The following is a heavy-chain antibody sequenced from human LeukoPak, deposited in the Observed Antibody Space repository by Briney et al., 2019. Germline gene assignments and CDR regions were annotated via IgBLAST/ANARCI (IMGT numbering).Heavy chain of an antibody. CDR3: VRDRGTYRPIDY. CDR2: ISYTGTYI. V-gene: IGHV3-21*04. D-gene: IGHD1-26*01. J-gene: IGHJ4*02. Sequence: PGGSLRLSCAASAVSLSAYNMNWVRQAPGKGLEWVSSISYTGTYIYYADSVKGRFTISRDNAQNSLYPQMNSLRAEDTAIYYCVRDRGTYRPIDYWGQGTLVTVSS. CDR1: AVSLSAYN.